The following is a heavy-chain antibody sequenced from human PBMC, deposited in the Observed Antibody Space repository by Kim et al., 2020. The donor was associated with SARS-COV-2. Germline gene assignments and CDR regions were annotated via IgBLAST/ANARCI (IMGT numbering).Heavy chain of an antibody. CDR3: AAVGGWARVWGYYGMDV. CDR1: GFTFTSSA. D-gene: IGHD7-27*01. V-gene: IGHV1-58*02. Sequence: SVKVSCKASGFTFTSSAMQWVRQARGQRLEWIGWIVVGSGNTNYAQKFQERVTITRDMSTSTAYMELSSLRSEDTAVYYCAAVGGWARVWGYYGMDVWGQGTTVTVSS. J-gene: IGHJ6*02. CDR2: IVVGSGNT.